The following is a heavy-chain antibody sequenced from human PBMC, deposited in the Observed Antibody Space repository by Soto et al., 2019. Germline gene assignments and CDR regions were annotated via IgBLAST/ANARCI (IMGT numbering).Heavy chain of an antibody. J-gene: IGHJ4*02. V-gene: IGHV3-23*01. CDR3: AIRSISWSY. CDR1: GFAFRSYA. D-gene: IGHD3-3*01. Sequence: EVQLLESGGGLVQPGGSLRLSCAASGFAFRSYAMSWVRQAPGKALEWVSAIRRNSDTTFYAASVKGRFTISRDNSENTLHLQMNSLRAEDTGVYYCAIRSISWSYWGPGTLVTVSS. CDR2: IRRNSDTT.